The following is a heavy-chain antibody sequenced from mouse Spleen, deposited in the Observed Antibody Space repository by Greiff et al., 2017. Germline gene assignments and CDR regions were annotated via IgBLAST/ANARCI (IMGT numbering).Heavy chain of an antibody. V-gene: IGHV1-69*01. CDR3: ARYKCYDGYYAY. D-gene: IGHD2-3*01. J-gene: IGHJ3*01. CDR2: IDPSDSYT. CDR1: GYTFTSYW. Sequence: QVQLQQPGAELVMPGASVKLSCKASGYTFTSYWMHWVKQRPGQGLEWIGEIDPSDSYTNYNQKFKGKATLTVDKSSSTAYMQLSSLTSEDSAVYYCARYKCYDGYYAYWGQGTLVTVSA.